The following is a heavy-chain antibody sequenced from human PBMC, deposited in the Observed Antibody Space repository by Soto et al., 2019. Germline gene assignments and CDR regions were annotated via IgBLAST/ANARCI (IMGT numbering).Heavy chain of an antibody. V-gene: IGHV3-21*01. Sequence: GGSLRLSCAASGFTFSSYSMNWVRQAPGKGLEWVSSISSSSSYIYYADSVKGRFTISRDNAKNSLYLQMNSLRAEDTTVYYCARWRGDGYNLDFDYWGQGTLVTVSS. D-gene: IGHD5-12*01. CDR1: GFTFSSYS. CDR3: ARWRGDGYNLDFDY. CDR2: ISSSSSYI. J-gene: IGHJ4*02.